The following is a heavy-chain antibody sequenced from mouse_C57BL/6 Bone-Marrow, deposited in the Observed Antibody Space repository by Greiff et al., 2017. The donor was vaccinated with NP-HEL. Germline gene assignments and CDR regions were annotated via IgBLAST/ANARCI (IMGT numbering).Heavy chain of an antibody. CDR3: ALRDPHYYGSSGWYFDV. Sequence: QVQLQQPGAELVKPGASVKVSCKASGYTFTSYWMHWVKQRPGQGLEWIGRIHPSDSDTNYNQKFKGKATLTVDKSSSTAYIQLSSLTSADSAVYYCALRDPHYYGSSGWYFDVWGTGTTVTVSA. CDR2: IHPSDSDT. J-gene: IGHJ1*03. V-gene: IGHV1-74*01. CDR1: GYTFTSYW. D-gene: IGHD1-1*01.